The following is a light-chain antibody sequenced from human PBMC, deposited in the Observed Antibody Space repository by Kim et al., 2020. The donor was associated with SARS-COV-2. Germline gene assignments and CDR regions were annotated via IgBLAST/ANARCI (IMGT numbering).Light chain of an antibody. Sequence: ASEGDRVTITCRASQTINRFLNWYQQKPGEAPKVLIYAASTLPGGVPSRFSGSGSGTDFTLTITSLQPDDFATYYCQQSHSSPRTFGQGTKVDIK. CDR1: QTINRF. V-gene: IGKV1-39*01. CDR3: QQSHSSPRT. CDR2: AAS. J-gene: IGKJ1*01.